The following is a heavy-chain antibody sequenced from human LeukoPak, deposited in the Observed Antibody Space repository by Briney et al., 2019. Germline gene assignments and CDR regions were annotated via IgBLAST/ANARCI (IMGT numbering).Heavy chain of an antibody. CDR1: GGSISSGSYY. J-gene: IGHJ4*02. D-gene: IGHD2-2*01. V-gene: IGHV4-61*02. Sequence: SQTLSLTCTVSGGSISSGSYYWNWIRQPAGKGLEWIGRIYTSGNTNYNPSLKSRVTISVDTSKNQFSLKLSSVTAADTAVYYCARSGCSSTSCYQADYWGQGTLVTVSS. CDR3: ARSGCSSTSCYQADY. CDR2: IYTSGNT.